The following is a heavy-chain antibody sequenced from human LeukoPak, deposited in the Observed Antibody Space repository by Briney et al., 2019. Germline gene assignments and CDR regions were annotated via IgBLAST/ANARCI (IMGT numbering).Heavy chain of an antibody. CDR3: ARRGAIAAAADDAFDI. CDR2: IYPGDSDT. J-gene: IGHJ3*02. CDR1: GYSFTSYW. Sequence: GESLKISCKGSGYSFTSYWIGWVRQMPGKGLERMGIIYPGDSDTRYSPSFQGQVTISADKSISTAYLQWSSLKASDTAVYYCARRGAIAAAADDAFDIWGQGTMVTVSS. D-gene: IGHD6-13*01. V-gene: IGHV5-51*01.